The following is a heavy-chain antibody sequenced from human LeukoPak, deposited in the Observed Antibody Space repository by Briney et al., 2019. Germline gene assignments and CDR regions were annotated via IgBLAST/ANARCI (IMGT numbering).Heavy chain of an antibody. J-gene: IGHJ3*01. Sequence: PGGSLRLSCAASGFTVSSYYMNWVRQAPGKELEWVSVIYTGGGRYYADSVRGRFTISRDTSKNMVFLQMNSLRAEDTALYYCAKDIKVGDGSLWLDAFDLWGQGTMVTVSS. D-gene: IGHD2-21*01. CDR2: IYTGGGR. CDR1: GFTVSSYY. CDR3: AKDIKVGDGSLWLDAFDL. V-gene: IGHV3-53*01.